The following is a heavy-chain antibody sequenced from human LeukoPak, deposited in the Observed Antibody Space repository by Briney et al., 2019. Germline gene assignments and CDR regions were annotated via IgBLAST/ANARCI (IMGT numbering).Heavy chain of an antibody. D-gene: IGHD5-18*01. V-gene: IGHV3-30*02. J-gene: IGHJ6*03. CDR2: IQYGGSNE. CDR1: GFSFRTHD. CDR3: AKDGGNRGYSFGQGGDYFYYVDV. Sequence: PGGSLRLSCSASGFSFRTHDMSWVRQAPGRGLEWVALIQYGGSNEYYVDSVKGRFTISRDNSKNTLYLQMNSLKPEDTAVYYYAKDGGNRGYSFGQGGDYFYYVDVWGKGTTVTVSS.